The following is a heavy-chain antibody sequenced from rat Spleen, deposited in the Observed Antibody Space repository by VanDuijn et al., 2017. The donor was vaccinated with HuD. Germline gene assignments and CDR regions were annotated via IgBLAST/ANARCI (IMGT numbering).Heavy chain of an antibody. J-gene: IGHJ2*01. Sequence: EVQLVESGGGLVQPGRSMKLSCAASGFTFSNYHMAWVRQAPTKGLEWVASISTGGGDTYYPDSVEGRFTISRDNAKSTLYLQMDSLRSEDTASYYCVRHGYTRYYFDYWGQGVMVTVSS. D-gene: IGHD1-9*01. CDR1: GFTFSNYH. CDR2: ISTGGGDT. CDR3: VRHGYTRYYFDY. V-gene: IGHV5-25*01.